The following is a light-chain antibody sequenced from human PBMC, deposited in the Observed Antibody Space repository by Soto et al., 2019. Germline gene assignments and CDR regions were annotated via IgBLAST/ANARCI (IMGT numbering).Light chain of an antibody. J-gene: IGKJ4*01. CDR2: KTS. CDR1: QSISTW. CDR3: QQYNYYFSLT. V-gene: IGKV1-5*03. Sequence: DILMTQSPAFLSSTAGDRVTITCRASQSISTWVDWYQQKPGKAPKLLIYKTSTLESGVPSRFRGSGSGTEYTLTISGLQPEDFASYYCQQYNYYFSLTFGGGSKVDI.